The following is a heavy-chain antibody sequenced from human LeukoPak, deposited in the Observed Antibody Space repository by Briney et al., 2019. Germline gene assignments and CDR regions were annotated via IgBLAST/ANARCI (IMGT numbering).Heavy chain of an antibody. J-gene: IGHJ4*02. D-gene: IGHD2-15*01. Sequence: PSETLSLTCTVSGGSISSSSYYWGWIRQPPGKGLEWIGSIYYSGSTYYNPSLKSRVTISVDTSKNQFSLKLSSVTAADTAVYYCASGYCSGGSCPIDYWGQGTLVTVSS. CDR2: IYYSGST. V-gene: IGHV4-39*01. CDR3: ASGYCSGGSCPIDY. CDR1: GGSISSSSYY.